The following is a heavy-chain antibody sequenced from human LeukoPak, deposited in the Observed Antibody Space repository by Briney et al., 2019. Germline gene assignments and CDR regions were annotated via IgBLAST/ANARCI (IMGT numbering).Heavy chain of an antibody. CDR2: INPNSGGT. V-gene: IGHV1-2*02. Sequence: ASVKVSCKASGYTFTGYYMHWVRQAPGQGLEWMGWINPNSGGTNYAQKFQGRVTMTRDTSISTAYMELSRLRSDDTAVCYCALGATSGDYFDYWGQGTLVTVSS. D-gene: IGHD1-26*01. CDR3: ALGATSGDYFDY. CDR1: GYTFTGYY. J-gene: IGHJ4*02.